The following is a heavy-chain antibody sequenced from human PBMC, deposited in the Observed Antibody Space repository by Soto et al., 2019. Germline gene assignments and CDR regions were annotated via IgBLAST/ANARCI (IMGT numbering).Heavy chain of an antibody. CDR1: GGSISSGDYY. V-gene: IGHV4-30-4*01. D-gene: IGHD3-22*01. Sequence: PSETLSLTCTVSGGSISSGDYYWSWIRQPPGKGLEWIGYIYYSGSTYYNPSLKSRVTISVDTSKNQFSLKLSSVTAADTAVYYCARTTYYYDSSGSTFDYWGQGTLVTVSS. CDR3: ARTTYYYDSSGSTFDY. CDR2: IYYSGST. J-gene: IGHJ4*02.